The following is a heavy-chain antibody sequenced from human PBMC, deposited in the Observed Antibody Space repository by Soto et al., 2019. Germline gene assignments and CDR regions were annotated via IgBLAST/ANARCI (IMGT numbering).Heavy chain of an antibody. CDR1: GFTFSSYA. CDR3: ASPRSYALFQH. CDR2: ISYDGSNK. J-gene: IGHJ1*01. V-gene: IGHV3-30-3*01. Sequence: GGSLRLSCAASGFTFSSYAMHWVRQAPGKGLEWVAVISYDGSNKYYADSVKGRFTISRDNSKNTLYLQMNSLRAEDTAVYYCASPRSYALFQHWGQGT. D-gene: IGHD2-2*01.